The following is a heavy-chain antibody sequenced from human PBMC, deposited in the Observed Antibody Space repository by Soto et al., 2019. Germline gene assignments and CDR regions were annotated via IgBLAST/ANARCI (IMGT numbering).Heavy chain of an antibody. Sequence: SETLSLTCAVYGGSFSGYYWSWIRQPPGKGLEWIGEINHSGSTNYNPSLKSRVTISVDTSKNQFSLKLSSVTAADTAVYYCARGHPWRHYFDYWGQGTLVTVSS. CDR1: GGSFSGYY. J-gene: IGHJ4*02. CDR3: ARGHPWRHYFDY. V-gene: IGHV4-34*01. D-gene: IGHD3-3*01. CDR2: INHSGST.